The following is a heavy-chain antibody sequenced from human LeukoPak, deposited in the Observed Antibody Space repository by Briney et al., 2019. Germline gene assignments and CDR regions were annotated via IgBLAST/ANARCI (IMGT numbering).Heavy chain of an antibody. CDR1: GFTFSDHW. Sequence: GGSLGLSCVASGFTFSDHWMSWVRQAPGKGLEWVANIKQDESKRYYVDSVKGPFTISRDNAKNSLYLQINSLSAEDTAVYYCARDASLYCSGNDCYWAFDRWGQGTLVTVSS. CDR2: IKQDESKR. V-gene: IGHV3-7*01. J-gene: IGHJ5*02. D-gene: IGHD2-15*01. CDR3: ARDASLYCSGNDCYWAFDR.